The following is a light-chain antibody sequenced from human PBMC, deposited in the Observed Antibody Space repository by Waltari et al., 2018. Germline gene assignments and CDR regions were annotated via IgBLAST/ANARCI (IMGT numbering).Light chain of an antibody. CDR3: QQGHSTPRT. V-gene: IGKV1-5*01. CDR2: EAA. Sequence: DIQMTQSPSPLSASVGDTVTISCRASQSISDWLAWYQQKPGKAPKLLIHEAANLENGVPSRFSGSGSGTEFTLTISRLQPDDFATYYCQQGHSTPRTFGQGTKVEIK. CDR1: QSISDW. J-gene: IGKJ1*01.